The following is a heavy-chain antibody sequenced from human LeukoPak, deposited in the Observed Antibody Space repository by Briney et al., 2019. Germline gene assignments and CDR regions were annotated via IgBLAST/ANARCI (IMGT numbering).Heavy chain of an antibody. J-gene: IGHJ5*02. CDR1: GFTFSSYG. CDR3: ARDVYYYDSSAFAA. CDR2: ISYDGSNK. D-gene: IGHD3-22*01. V-gene: IGHV3-33*05. Sequence: PGGSLRLSCAASGFTFSSYGMHWVRQAPGKGLEWVAVISYDGSNKYYADSVKGRFTISRDNSKNSLYLQMNSLRAEDTAVYYCARDVYYYDSSAFAAWGQGTLVTVSS.